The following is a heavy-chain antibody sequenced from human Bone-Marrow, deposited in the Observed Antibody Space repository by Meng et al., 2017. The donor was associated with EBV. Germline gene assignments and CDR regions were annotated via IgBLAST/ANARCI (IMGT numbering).Heavy chain of an antibody. J-gene: IGHJ4*02. V-gene: IGHV1-18*04. D-gene: IGHD4-17*01. CDR2: ISTYTGNT. Sequence: VQTGQSEAEWKKPGAPGKVYCKNSCYPFTSYSISWVRQAPGQGPEWMGWISTYTGNTDFAQRLQGRVSMTTDTSTSTAYMELRRLRSDDTAVYYCARVDDYGDYRGSKTLDYWGQGTLVTVSS. CDR3: ARVDDYGDYRGSKTLDY. CDR1: CYPFTSYS.